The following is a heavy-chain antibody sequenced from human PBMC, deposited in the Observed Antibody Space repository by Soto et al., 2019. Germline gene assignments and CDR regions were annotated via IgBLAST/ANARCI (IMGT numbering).Heavy chain of an antibody. CDR3: ARGHSTDCSNGVCSFFYNHEMDV. Sequence: ASVTVSCTASGYSFTDYHIDWVRQAPGQGLEWLGRINPKSGGTSTAQKFQGWVTMTRDRSISTVYMELTRLRSDDTAVYFCARGHSTDCSNGVCSFFYNHEMDVWGQGTTVNVSS. V-gene: IGHV1-2*04. D-gene: IGHD2-8*01. CDR1: GYSFTDYH. CDR2: INPKSGGT. J-gene: IGHJ6*02.